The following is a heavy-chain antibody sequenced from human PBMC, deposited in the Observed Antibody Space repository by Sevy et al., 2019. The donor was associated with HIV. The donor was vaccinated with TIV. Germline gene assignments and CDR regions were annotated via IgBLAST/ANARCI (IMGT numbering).Heavy chain of an antibody. D-gene: IGHD3-22*01. J-gene: IGHJ5*02. Sequence: GGSLRLSCEASGFTFSSYEMNWVRQAPGKGLEWVSYISSSGTTIKYAHSVKERFTISRDKAKNSLYMQMNSLRAEDTAVYYCARVDANYDKGFDPWGQGTLVTVSS. CDR3: ARVDANYDKGFDP. V-gene: IGHV3-48*03. CDR2: ISSSGTTI. CDR1: GFTFSSYE.